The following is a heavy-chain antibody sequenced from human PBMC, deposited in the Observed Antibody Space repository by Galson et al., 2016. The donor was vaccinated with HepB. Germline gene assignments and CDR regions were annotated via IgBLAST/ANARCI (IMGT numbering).Heavy chain of an antibody. Sequence: SLRLSCAASGFTFSSYKMNWVRQAPGKGLEWVSYISSSSSTMSYADSVKGRFTISRDNAKNSLYLQMNSLRDEDTAVYYCARENNNYYYGMDVWGQGTTVTVSS. V-gene: IGHV3-48*02. CDR2: ISSSSSTM. CDR3: ARENNNYYYGMDV. J-gene: IGHJ6*02. D-gene: IGHD2/OR15-2a*01. CDR1: GFTFSSYK.